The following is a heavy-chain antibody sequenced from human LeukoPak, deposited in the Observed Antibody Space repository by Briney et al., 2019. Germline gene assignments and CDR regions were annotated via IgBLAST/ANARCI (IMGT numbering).Heavy chain of an antibody. CDR1: GFTFSSYG. CDR3: AREAYDDFWSGSWRYYYYMDV. D-gene: IGHD3-3*01. Sequence: HTGGSLRLSCVASGFTFSSYGMHWVRQAPGKGLEWVSYISSSSTIYYADSVKGRFTVSRDNAKNSLYLQLNSQRAEDTAVYYCAREAYDDFWSGSWRYYYYMDVWGKGITATVSS. J-gene: IGHJ6*03. CDR2: ISSSSTI. V-gene: IGHV3-48*04.